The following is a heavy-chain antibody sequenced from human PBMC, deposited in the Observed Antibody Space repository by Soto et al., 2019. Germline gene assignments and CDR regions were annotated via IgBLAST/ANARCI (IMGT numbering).Heavy chain of an antibody. V-gene: IGHV4-30-2*01. CDR3: ARRQSSSWYGL. Sequence: PSETLSLTCAVSGGSISSGGYSWSWIRQPPGKGLEWIGYIYHSGSTNYNPSLKSRVTISVDTSKNQFSLKLSSVTAADTAVYYCARRQSSSWYGLWGQGTLVTVSS. CDR2: IYHSGST. J-gene: IGHJ4*02. D-gene: IGHD6-13*01. CDR1: GGSISSGGYS.